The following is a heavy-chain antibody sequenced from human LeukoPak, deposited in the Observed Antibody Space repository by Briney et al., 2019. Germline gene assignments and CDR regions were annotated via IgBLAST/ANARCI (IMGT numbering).Heavy chain of an antibody. D-gene: IGHD3-22*01. CDR1: GFTFSSYA. CDR2: ISGSGGSA. J-gene: IGHJ4*02. CDR3: ARGPTYYYDISEGYFDY. Sequence: PGGSLRLSCAAFGFTFSSYAMSWVRQAPGKGLEWVSAISGSGGSAYYANSVKGRFTMSRDNSKNTLYLQMNSLRAEDTAVYYCARGPTYYYDISEGYFDYWGQGTLVTVSS. V-gene: IGHV3-23*01.